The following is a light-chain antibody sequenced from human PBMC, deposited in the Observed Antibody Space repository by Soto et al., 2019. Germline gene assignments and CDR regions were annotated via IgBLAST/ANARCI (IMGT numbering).Light chain of an antibody. CDR1: SSNIGSDT. J-gene: IGLJ3*02. Sequence: QSVLTQPPSVSGTPGLRVTISCSGGSSNIGSDTVNWYQQLPGTAPKLLIFNDDQRPSGVPDRFSGSRSGTSASLAISGLQSDDEADYFCSTWDGSLNGWVFGGGTK. CDR3: STWDGSLNGWV. V-gene: IGLV1-44*01. CDR2: NDD.